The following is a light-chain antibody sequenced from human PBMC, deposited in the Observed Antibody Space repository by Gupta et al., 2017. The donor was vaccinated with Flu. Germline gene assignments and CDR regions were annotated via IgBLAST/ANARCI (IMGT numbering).Light chain of an antibody. CDR2: SND. Sequence: QSVLTQPPSASGTPGQRVTISCSGSSSNIGTNTVSWYHQLPGTAPKLLIYSNDERPSGVPDRFSGSKSGTSASLAISGLQSEDEADDYCAAWDDSLNGRVFGGGTKLTVI. CDR1: SSNIGTNT. CDR3: AAWDDSLNGRV. J-gene: IGLJ3*02. V-gene: IGLV1-44*01.